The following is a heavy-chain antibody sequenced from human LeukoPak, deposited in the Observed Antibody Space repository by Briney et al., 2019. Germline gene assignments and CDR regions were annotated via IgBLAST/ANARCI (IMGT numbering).Heavy chain of an antibody. V-gene: IGHV3-23*01. J-gene: IGHJ4*02. CDR2: ISGSGGST. Sequence: GGSLRLSCAASGFTFSSYAMSWVRQAPGKGLEWVSAISGSGGSTYYADSVKGRFTISRDNAKNTLYLQMNSLRAEDTAVYYCARDSGSGSYSGYWGLGTLVTVSS. D-gene: IGHD3-10*01. CDR3: ARDSGSGSYSGY. CDR1: GFTFSSYA.